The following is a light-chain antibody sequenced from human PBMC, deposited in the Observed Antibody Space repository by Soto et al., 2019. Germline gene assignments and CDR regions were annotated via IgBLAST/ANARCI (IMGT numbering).Light chain of an antibody. CDR1: QSISSY. V-gene: IGKV1-39*01. CDR3: QQSYSTPRT. Sequence: DIQMTKSPSSMSESVGARVNITCRASQSISSYLNWYQQKPGKAPKLLIYAASSLQSGVPSRFSGSGSGTDFTLTISSLQPEDFATYYCQQSYSTPRTFGQGTKLDIK. CDR2: AAS. J-gene: IGKJ1*01.